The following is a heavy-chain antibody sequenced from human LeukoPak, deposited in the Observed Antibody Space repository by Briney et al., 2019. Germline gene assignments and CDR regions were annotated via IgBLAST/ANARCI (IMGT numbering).Heavy chain of an antibody. J-gene: IGHJ3*02. V-gene: IGHV3-48*04. CDR1: GFTFSSYS. Sequence: SGGSLRLSCAASGFTFSSYSMNWVRQAPGKGLEWVSYISSSSSTIYCADSVKGRFTISRDNAKNSLYLQMNSLRAEDTAVYYCARPLGGHDAFDIWGQGAMVTVSS. D-gene: IGHD3-16*01. CDR3: ARPLGGHDAFDI. CDR2: ISSSSSTI.